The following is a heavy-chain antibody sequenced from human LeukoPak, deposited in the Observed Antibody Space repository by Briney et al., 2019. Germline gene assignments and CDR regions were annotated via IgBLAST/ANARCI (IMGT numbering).Heavy chain of an antibody. D-gene: IGHD6-6*01. CDR1: GASISSFF. Sequence: PSETLSLTCSVSGASISSFFWNWIRQPAGKGLEWIGRIYAGGSTNYNPSLKSRVTMSLDTSKSQFSLRLNSVTAADTAVYYCARGFCKMAARCHWRWFDPWGQGTLVTVSS. J-gene: IGHJ5*02. CDR3: ARGFCKMAARCHWRWFDP. V-gene: IGHV4-4*07. CDR2: IYAGGST.